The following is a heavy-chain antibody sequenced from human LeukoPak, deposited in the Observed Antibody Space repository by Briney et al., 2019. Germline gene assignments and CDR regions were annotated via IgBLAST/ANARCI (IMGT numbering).Heavy chain of an antibody. CDR3: AAAAGNFDY. CDR2: INPSGGST. D-gene: IGHD6-13*01. J-gene: IGHJ4*02. V-gene: IGHV1-46*01. CDR1: GYTFTSYY. Sequence: ASVKVSCKASGYTFTSYYMHWVRQAPGQGLEWMGIINPSGGSTSYAQKFQGRVTITADESTSTAYMELSSLRSEDTAVYYCAAAAGNFDYWGQGTLVTVSS.